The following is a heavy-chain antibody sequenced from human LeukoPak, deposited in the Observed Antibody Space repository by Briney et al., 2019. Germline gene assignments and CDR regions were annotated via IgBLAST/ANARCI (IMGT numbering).Heavy chain of an antibody. J-gene: IGHJ4*02. CDR1: GFTFSNYW. CDR3: TRVGYIDEGIDY. D-gene: IGHD5-24*01. CDR2: IKQDGREK. V-gene: IGHV3-7*04. Sequence: GGSLRLSCAASGFTFSNYWMSWVRQVPGKGLEWVANIKQDGREKYYVDSVKGRFTISRDNAKNSLYLQMNSLRAEDTAIYYCTRVGYIDEGIDYWGQGTLVTVSS.